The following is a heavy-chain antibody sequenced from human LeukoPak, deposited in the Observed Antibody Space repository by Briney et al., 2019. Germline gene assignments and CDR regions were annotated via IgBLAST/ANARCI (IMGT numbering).Heavy chain of an antibody. V-gene: IGHV3-21*01. CDR1: GFTFSSYS. CDR2: ISSSSSYI. D-gene: IGHD6-13*01. CDR3: AREGAAAGTDAFDI. J-gene: IGHJ3*02. Sequence: GGSLRLSCAASGFTFSSYSMNWVRQAPGKGLEWVSSISSSSSYICYADSVKGRFTISRDNAKNSLYLQMNSLRAEDTAVYYCAREGAAAGTDAFDIWGQGTMVTVSS.